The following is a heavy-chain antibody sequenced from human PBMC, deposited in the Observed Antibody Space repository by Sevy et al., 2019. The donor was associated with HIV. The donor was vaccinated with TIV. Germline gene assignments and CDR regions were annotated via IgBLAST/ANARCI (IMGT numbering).Heavy chain of an antibody. CDR3: GGLDYHYYHAMDV. V-gene: IGHV4-59*03. D-gene: IGHD3-10*01. Sequence: SETLSLTCAVSGGSIRSYYWRWIRQSPGKGLEWIGYIDYSGSTNYNPSLKSRVSMSIDTSTNRFSLKLSSVTAADTALYYCGGLDYHYYHAMDVWGQGTTVTVSS. CDR1: GGSIRSYY. CDR2: IDYSGST. J-gene: IGHJ6*02.